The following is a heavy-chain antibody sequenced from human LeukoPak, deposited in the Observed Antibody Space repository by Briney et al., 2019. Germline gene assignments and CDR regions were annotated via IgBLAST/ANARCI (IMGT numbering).Heavy chain of an antibody. CDR2: IYYSGST. CDR1: GGSISSYY. D-gene: IGHD6-25*01. CDR3: ARQGGGFWYFDL. V-gene: IGHV4-59*08. J-gene: IGHJ2*01. Sequence: PSETLSLTCTVSGGSISSYYWSWIRQPPGKGLEWIGYIYYSGSTNYNPSLKSRVTISVDTSKNQFSLKLSSVTAADTAVYYCARQGGGFWYFDLWGRATLVTVSS.